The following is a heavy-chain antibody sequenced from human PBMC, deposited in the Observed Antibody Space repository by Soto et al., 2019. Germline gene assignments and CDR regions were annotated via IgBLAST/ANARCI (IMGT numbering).Heavy chain of an antibody. D-gene: IGHD6-13*01. CDR2: ISAYNGNT. CDR3: ARGPPVWDIAAAGTGWYFDL. V-gene: IGHV1-18*01. CDR1: GYTFTSYG. J-gene: IGHJ2*01. Sequence: QVQLVQSGAEVKKPGASVKVSCKASGYTFTSYGISWVRQAPGQGLEWMGWISAYNGNTNYAQKLQGRVTMTTDTSTSTAYMELRRLRSDDAAVYYCARGPPVWDIAAAGTGWYFDLWGRGTLVTVSS.